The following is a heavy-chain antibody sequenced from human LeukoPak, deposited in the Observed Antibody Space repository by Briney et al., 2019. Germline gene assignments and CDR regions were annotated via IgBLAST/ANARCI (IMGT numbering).Heavy chain of an antibody. CDR3: ARDRYYDSSGYYYDPALNGDAFDI. Sequence: SETLSLTCTVSGGSISSYYWSWIRQPAGKGLEWIGRIYTSGSTNYNPSLKSRVTMSVDTSKNQFSLKLSSVAAADTAVYYCARDRYYDSSGYYYDPALNGDAFDIWGQGTMVTVSS. J-gene: IGHJ3*02. D-gene: IGHD3-22*01. CDR1: GGSISSYY. V-gene: IGHV4-4*07. CDR2: IYTSGST.